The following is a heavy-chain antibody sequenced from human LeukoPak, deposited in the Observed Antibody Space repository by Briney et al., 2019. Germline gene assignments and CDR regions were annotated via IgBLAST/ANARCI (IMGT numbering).Heavy chain of an antibody. V-gene: IGHV3-7*01. CDR1: GFTFSSSW. CDR3: ARDTVPRFGWFDP. D-gene: IGHD3-16*01. Sequence: GGSLRLSCVVSGFTFSSSWMSWVRQAPGKGLEWVANIRQDGSEEYYVDSVKGRFSISRDNAKNSLYLQMNSLRAEDTAVYYCARDTVPRFGWFDPWGQGTLVTVSS. CDR2: IRQDGSEE. J-gene: IGHJ5*02.